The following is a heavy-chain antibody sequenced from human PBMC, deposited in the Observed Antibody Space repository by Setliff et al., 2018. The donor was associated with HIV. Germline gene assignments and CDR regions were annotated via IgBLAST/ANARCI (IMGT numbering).Heavy chain of an antibody. CDR3: ARGQPPTPRPYFYHMDV. V-gene: IGHV1-8*02. J-gene: IGHJ6*03. D-gene: IGHD2-15*01. CDR2: MSPQSDNT. CDR1: GYAFSAYY. Sequence: ASVKVSCKASGYAFSAYYFNWVRQAPGQGLEWVGSMSPQSDNTVYAQKFLGRVTMTMDTSIGTAYMELSSLRSEDTAVYYCARGQPPTPRPYFYHMDVWGNGTSVTVSS.